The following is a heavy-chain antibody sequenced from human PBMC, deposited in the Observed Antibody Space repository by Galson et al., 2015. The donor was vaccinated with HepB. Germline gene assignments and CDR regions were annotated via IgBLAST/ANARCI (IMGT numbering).Heavy chain of an antibody. CDR3: ASRTGYSYGQDAFDI. CDR1: GGTFSSYT. V-gene: IGHV1-69*02. J-gene: IGHJ3*02. CDR2: IIPILGIA. D-gene: IGHD5-18*01. Sequence: SVKVSCKASGGTFSSYTISWVRQAPGQGLEWMGRIIPILGIANYAQKFQGRVTITADKSTSTAYMELSSLRSEDTAVYYCASRTGYSYGQDAFDIWGQGTIVTVSS.